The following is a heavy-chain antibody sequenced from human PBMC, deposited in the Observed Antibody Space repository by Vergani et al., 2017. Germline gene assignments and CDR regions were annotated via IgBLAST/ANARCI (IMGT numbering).Heavy chain of an antibody. D-gene: IGHD5-18*01. CDR3: AGHPPNTAMGEEDY. J-gene: IGHJ4*02. V-gene: IGHV3-74*02. CDR2: INSDGSST. CDR1: GFTFSSYW. Sequence: EVQLVESGGGLVKPGGSLRLSCAASGFTFSSYWMHWVRQAPGKGLVWVSRINSDGSSTSYADSVKGRFTISRDNAKNTLYLQMNRLRAEDTAVYYCAGHPPNTAMGEEDYWGQGTLVTVSS.